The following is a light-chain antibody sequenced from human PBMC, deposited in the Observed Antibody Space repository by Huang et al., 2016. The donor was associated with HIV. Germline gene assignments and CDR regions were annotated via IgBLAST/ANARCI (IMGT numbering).Light chain of an antibody. CDR1: QSVSSSY. Sequence: EIVLTKSPGTLSLSPGERATLSCRARQSVSSSYLAWYQQKPGQAPRLLIHGASMRATGIPDRFSGSGSGTDFTLTISRLEPEDFAVYYCQQYGSSPWTFGQGTKVEIK. J-gene: IGKJ1*01. V-gene: IGKV3-20*01. CDR3: QQYGSSPWT. CDR2: GAS.